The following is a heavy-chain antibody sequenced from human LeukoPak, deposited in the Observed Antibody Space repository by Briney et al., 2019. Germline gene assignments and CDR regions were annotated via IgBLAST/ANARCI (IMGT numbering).Heavy chain of an antibody. D-gene: IGHD6-13*01. CDR1: GDSISTSNSY. V-gene: IGHV4-39*01. J-gene: IGHJ5*02. CDR2: IYYSGNT. CDR3: ARVVAAAGNNWFDP. Sequence: SETLSLTCTVSGDSISTSNSYWGWIRQPPGKGLEWIGSIYYSGNTYYNASLKSRVTISVDTSKNQFSLKLTSVTAADTAVYYCARVVAAAGNNWFDPWGQGTLVTVSS.